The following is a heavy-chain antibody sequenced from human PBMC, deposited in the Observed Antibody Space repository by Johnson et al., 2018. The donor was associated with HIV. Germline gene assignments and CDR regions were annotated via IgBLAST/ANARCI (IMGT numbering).Heavy chain of an antibody. D-gene: IGHD2-21*02. J-gene: IGHJ3*02. CDR1: GFTVSHNY. Sequence: VQLVESGGGLIQPGGSLRLSCAASGFTVSHNYMSWVRQAPGEGLEWVSVIYTVGDVYYADSVKGRFTISRDNSKNTLYLQMNSLRAEDTAVYYCASTCGGDCSRGDAFDIWGQGTMVTVSS. CDR2: IYTVGDV. CDR3: ASTCGGDCSRGDAFDI. V-gene: IGHV3-53*01.